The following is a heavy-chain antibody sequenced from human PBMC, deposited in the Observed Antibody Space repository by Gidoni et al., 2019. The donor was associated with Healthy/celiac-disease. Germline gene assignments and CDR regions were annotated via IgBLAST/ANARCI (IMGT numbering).Heavy chain of an antibody. CDR2: IYYSGST. J-gene: IGHJ4*02. CDR1: GGSISSYY. Sequence: QVQLQASGPGLVKPSETLSLTCTVSGGSISSYYWSWIRQPPGKGLEWIGYIYYSGSTNYNPSLKSRVTISVDTSKNQFSLKLSSVTAADTAVYYCARAKGRGQRSYNFDYWGQGTLVTVSS. V-gene: IGHV4-59*01. CDR3: ARAKGRGQRSYNFDY. D-gene: IGHD4-4*01.